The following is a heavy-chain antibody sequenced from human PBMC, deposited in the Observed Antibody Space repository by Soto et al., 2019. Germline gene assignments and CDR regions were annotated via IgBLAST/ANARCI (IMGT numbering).Heavy chain of an antibody. D-gene: IGHD1-1*01. CDR2: IIPLFGLP. CDR3: AFDVQTGVVYFDN. CDR1: GGTFSTYT. Sequence: QVQLVQSGAEVKKPGSSVKVSCKASGGTFSTYTISWVRQAPGQGLEWLGRIIPLFGLPNHAQKFQDRVTSTADKSTDTAYLEMNSLRPDDTAVYYCAFDVQTGVVYFDNWGQGTLVTVSS. V-gene: IGHV1-69*02. J-gene: IGHJ4*02.